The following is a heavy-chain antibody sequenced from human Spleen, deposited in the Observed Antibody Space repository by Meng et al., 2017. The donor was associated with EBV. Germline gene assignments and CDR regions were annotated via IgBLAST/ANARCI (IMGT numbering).Heavy chain of an antibody. Sequence: LPLRESGPGQVKPSETLSLTCTVSGDSISSFYYWGWIRQPPGRGLEWIGSVHYTGSTYYSPSFKSRVTVSVDTSKNQFSLRLTSVTAADTAVYYCARPFPSWQSPRLDPFGAWGQGTLVTVSS. V-gene: IGHV4-39*01. D-gene: IGHD6-19*01. CDR1: GDSISSFYY. CDR3: ARPFPSWQSPRLDPFGA. J-gene: IGHJ5*02. CDR2: VHYTGST.